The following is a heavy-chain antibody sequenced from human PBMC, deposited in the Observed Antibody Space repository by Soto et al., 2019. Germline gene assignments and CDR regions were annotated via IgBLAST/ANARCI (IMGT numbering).Heavy chain of an antibody. CDR2: INPNSGGT. CDR1: GYTITGCY. J-gene: IGHJ4*02. Sequence: ASLKVSWNYCGYTITGCYMRWVRQAPGQGLEWMGWINPNSGGTNYAQKFQGRVTMTRDTSISTAYMEPSRLRSDDTAVYYCARVIGGYSSGYWGQGTLVTVS. CDR3: ARVIGGYSSGY. D-gene: IGHD6-19*01. V-gene: IGHV1-2*02.